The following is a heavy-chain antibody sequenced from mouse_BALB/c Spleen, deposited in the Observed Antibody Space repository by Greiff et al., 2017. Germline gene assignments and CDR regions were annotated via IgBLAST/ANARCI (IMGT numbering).Heavy chain of an antibody. D-gene: IGHD4-1*01. CDR3: ARRTGTGMDD. CDR1: GFHLKDSY. CDR2: IDPENGNT. Sequence: VPLKESGAELVRPGALVPLSCPASGFHLKDSYLHWVKQRPAPGLAWIGWIDPENGNTIYDPKFQGKASITADTSSNTAYLQRSSLPSEDTAVYDCARRTGTGMDDWGQGTAVTVAA. J-gene: IGHJ4*01. V-gene: IGHV14-1*02.